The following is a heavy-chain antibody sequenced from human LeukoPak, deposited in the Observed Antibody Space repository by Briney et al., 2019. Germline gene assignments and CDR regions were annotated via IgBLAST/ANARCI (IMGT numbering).Heavy chain of an antibody. J-gene: IGHJ6*02. CDR3: AKGEPYYDFWSGYYVEARPYYGMDV. CDR1: GFTFSSYA. V-gene: IGHV3-23*01. D-gene: IGHD3-3*01. Sequence: GGSLRLSCAASGFTFSSYAMSWVRQAPGKGLEWVSAISGSGGSTYYADSVKGRFTIFRDNSKNTLYLQMNSLRAEDTAVYYCAKGEPYYDFWSGYYVEARPYYGMDVWGQGTTVTVSS. CDR2: ISGSGGST.